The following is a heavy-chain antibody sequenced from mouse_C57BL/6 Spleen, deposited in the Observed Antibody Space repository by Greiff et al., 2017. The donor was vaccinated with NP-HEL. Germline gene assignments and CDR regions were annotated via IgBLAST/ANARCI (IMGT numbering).Heavy chain of an antibody. V-gene: IGHV5-16*01. CDR2: INYDGSST. J-gene: IGHJ1*03. Sequence: EVKLVESEGGLVQPGSSMKLSCTASGFTFSDYYMAWVRQVPEKGLEWVANINYDGSSTYYLDSLKSRFIISRDNAKNILYLQMSSLKSEDTATYYCARGPITTVVATGYFDVWGTGTTVTVSS. CDR1: GFTFSDYY. D-gene: IGHD1-1*01. CDR3: ARGPITTVVATGYFDV.